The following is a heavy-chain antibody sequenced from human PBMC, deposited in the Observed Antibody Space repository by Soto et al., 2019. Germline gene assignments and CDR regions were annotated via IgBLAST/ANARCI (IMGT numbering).Heavy chain of an antibody. V-gene: IGHV3-23*01. J-gene: IGHJ6*02. CDR2: ISGSGGST. Sequence: GGSLRLSCAASGFTFSSYAMSWVRQAPGKGLEWVSAISGSGGSTYYADSVKGRFTISRDNSKNTLYLQMNSLRAEDTAVYYCAKDGRRLLRFLEWPYYYYGMDVWGQGTAVTVSS. CDR1: GFTFSSYA. D-gene: IGHD3-3*01. CDR3: AKDGRRLLRFLEWPYYYYGMDV.